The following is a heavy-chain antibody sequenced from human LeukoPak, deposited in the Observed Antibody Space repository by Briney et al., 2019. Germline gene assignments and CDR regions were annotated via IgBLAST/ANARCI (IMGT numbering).Heavy chain of an antibody. Sequence: ASVKVSCKASGYTFTSYYMHWVRQAPGQGLEWMGIINPSGGSTSYAQKFQGRVTMTRDMSTSTDYMELSSLRSEDTAVYYCATLQGIIAAAGPRAFDIWGQGTMVTVSS. D-gene: IGHD6-13*01. CDR3: ATLQGIIAAAGPRAFDI. CDR1: GYTFTSYY. V-gene: IGHV1-46*01. CDR2: INPSGGST. J-gene: IGHJ3*02.